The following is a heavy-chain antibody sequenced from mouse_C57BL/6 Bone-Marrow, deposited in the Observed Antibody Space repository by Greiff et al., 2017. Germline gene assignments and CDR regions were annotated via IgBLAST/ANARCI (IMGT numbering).Heavy chain of an antibody. D-gene: IGHD1-1*01. Sequence: SGAELARPGASVKLSCKASGYTFTSYGISWVKQRTGQGLEWIGEIYPRSGNTYYNEKFKGKATLTADKSSSTAYMELRSLTSEDSAVYFCASPGIYYYGSSPAYWGQGTLVTVSA. CDR3: ASPGIYYYGSSPAY. V-gene: IGHV1-81*01. CDR1: GYTFTSYG. CDR2: IYPRSGNT. J-gene: IGHJ3*01.